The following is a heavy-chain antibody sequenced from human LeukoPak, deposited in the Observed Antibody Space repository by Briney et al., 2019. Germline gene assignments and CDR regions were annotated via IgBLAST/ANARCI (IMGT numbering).Heavy chain of an antibody. J-gene: IGHJ4*02. CDR3: TRDRSRAEDD. CDR2: ISIDGSST. Sequence: PGGSLRLSCAASGFTFSMYWMHWVRQAPGKGLVWVSRISIDGSSTIYADSVKGRFSISRDNAKNTLYLEMNSLTVEDTAVYYCTRDRSRAEDDWGQGTLVTVSS. CDR1: GFTFSMYW. D-gene: IGHD1-14*01. V-gene: IGHV3-74*01.